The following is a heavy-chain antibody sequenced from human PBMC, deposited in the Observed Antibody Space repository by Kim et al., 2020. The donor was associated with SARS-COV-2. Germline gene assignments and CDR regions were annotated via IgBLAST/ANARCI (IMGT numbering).Heavy chain of an antibody. Sequence: GGSLRLSCAASGFTFSSYAMSWVRQAPGKGLEWVSAISDSGGSTYYADSVKGRFTISRDNSKNTLYLQMNSLRAEDTAVYYCAKDDIVVVVAATLMDVWGQGTTVTVSS. V-gene: IGHV3-23*01. CDR2: ISDSGGST. CDR3: AKDDIVVVVAATLMDV. J-gene: IGHJ6*02. CDR1: GFTFSSYA. D-gene: IGHD2-15*01.